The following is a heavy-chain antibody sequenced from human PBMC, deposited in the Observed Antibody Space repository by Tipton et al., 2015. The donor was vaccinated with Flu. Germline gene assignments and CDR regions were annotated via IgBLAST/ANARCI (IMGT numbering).Heavy chain of an antibody. V-gene: IGHV4-38-2*01. J-gene: IGHJ4*02. Sequence: TLSLTCAVSDYSISSGYYWGWIRQPPGKGLEWIGCISHSGRTYYNPSLKSRVTISVDTAKNQFSQRLSSVTDADTAVYYCARSTYHYGSGSSDYWGQGTLVTVSS. CDR1: DYSISSGYY. D-gene: IGHD3-10*01. CDR2: ISHSGRT. CDR3: ARSTYHYGSGSSDY.